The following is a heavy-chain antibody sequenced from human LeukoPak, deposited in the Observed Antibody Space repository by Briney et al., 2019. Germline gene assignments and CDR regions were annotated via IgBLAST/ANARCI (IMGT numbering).Heavy chain of an antibody. D-gene: IGHD3-10*01. V-gene: IGHV4-4*02. CDR1: GGSISSSAW. CDR2: IYHSRSS. CDR3: AAPYGSQSYSAFDI. Sequence: SGTLSLTCTVSGGSISSSAWWSWVRQPPGKGLEWIGEIYHSRSSNYNPSLKSRLTISEDESKNQFSLKLTSVTAADTAVYYCAAPYGSQSYSAFDIWGQGTMVTVSS. J-gene: IGHJ3*02.